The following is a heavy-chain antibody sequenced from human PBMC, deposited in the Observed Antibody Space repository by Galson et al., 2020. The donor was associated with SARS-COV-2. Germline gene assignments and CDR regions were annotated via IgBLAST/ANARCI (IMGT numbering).Heavy chain of an antibody. V-gene: IGHV1-24*01. CDR1: GSTLNELS. J-gene: IGHJ4*02. D-gene: IGHD1-26*01. CDR3: ATEVGLYY. CDR2: FDPEDCET. Sequence: SVNVSSKVSGSTLNELSMHLVRQAPGNGLEWLGGFDPEDCETHYAQKFQGRVTMTEDTSTDTAYMELRSLRSEDTAVYYCATEVGLYYWGQGTLVTVSS.